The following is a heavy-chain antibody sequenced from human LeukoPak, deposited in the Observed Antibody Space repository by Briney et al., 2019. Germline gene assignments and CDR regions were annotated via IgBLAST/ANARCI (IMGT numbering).Heavy chain of an antibody. Sequence: SETLSLTCTVSGGSISSYYWGWIRQPPGKGLEWIGSIYYSGSTYYNPSLKSRVTISVDTSKNQFSLKLSSVTAADTAVYYCARGLGYSSGWYPFDYWGQGTLVTVSS. J-gene: IGHJ4*02. CDR1: GGSISSYY. CDR2: IYYSGST. V-gene: IGHV4-39*07. CDR3: ARGLGYSSGWYPFDY. D-gene: IGHD6-19*01.